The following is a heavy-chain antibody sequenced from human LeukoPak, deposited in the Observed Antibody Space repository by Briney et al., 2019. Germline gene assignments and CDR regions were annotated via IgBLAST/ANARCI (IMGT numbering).Heavy chain of an antibody. CDR3: ARGRYYTYYYGSGSYYYYYYYMDV. CDR2: INHSGST. Sequence: SETLSLTCAVYGGSFSDYYWSWIRQPPGKGLEWIGEINHSGSTNYNPSLKSRVTISVDTSKNQFSLKLSSVTAADTAVYYCARGRYYTYYYGSGSYYYYYYYMDVWGKGTTVTVSS. J-gene: IGHJ6*03. CDR1: GGSFSDYY. V-gene: IGHV4-34*01. D-gene: IGHD3-10*01.